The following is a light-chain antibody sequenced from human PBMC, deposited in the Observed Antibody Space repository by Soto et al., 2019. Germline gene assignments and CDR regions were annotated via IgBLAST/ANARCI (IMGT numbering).Light chain of an antibody. V-gene: IGKV3-20*01. J-gene: IGKJ1*01. Sequence: EIVLTQSPGTLSLSPGERATLSCRASQSVSGSYLAWYQQKPGQAPRLLIYGASSRATGTPDRFSGSGSGTDFTLTISRLEHEDFAVDYCQQYCSSAWSFGRGTKVEIK. CDR1: QSVSGSY. CDR2: GAS. CDR3: QQYCSSAWS.